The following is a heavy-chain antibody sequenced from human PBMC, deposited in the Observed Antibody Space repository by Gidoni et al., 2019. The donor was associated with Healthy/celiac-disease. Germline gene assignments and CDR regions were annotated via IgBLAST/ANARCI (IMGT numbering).Heavy chain of an antibody. CDR2: ISGSGGST. CDR1: GITFSSYA. J-gene: IGHJ1*01. V-gene: IGHV3-23*01. Sequence: EVQLLESGGGLVQPGGSLSLSCSASGITFSSYAMSWVRQAPGKGLEWVSAISGSGGSTYYADSVKGRFTISRDNSKNTLYLQMNSLRAEDTAVYYCAKENGFTFLVHWGQGTLVTVSS. CDR3: AKENGFTFLVH. D-gene: IGHD1-1*01.